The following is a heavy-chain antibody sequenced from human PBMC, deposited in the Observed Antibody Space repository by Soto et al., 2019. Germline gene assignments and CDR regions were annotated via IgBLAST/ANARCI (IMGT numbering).Heavy chain of an antibody. CDR1: GGTFSSYT. CDR3: ARDGGRSGYSYGYVDY. CDR2: IIPILGIA. D-gene: IGHD5-18*01. J-gene: IGHJ4*02. Sequence: SVKVSCKASGGTFSSYTISWVRQAPGQGLEWMGRIIPILGIANYAQKFQGRVTITADKSTSTAYMELSSLRSEDTAVYYCARDGGRSGYSYGYVDYWGQGTLVTVSS. V-gene: IGHV1-69*04.